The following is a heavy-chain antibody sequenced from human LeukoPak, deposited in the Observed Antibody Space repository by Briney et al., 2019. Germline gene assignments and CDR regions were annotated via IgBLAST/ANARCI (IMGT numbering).Heavy chain of an antibody. CDR2: INHSGGT. V-gene: IGHV4-34*01. D-gene: IGHD3-16*02. CDR3: ARFYRFRIDP. J-gene: IGHJ5*02. CDR1: GGSFSGYY. Sequence: SETLSLTCAVYGGSFSGYYWSWIRQPPGKGLEWIGEINHSGGTNYNPSLKSRVTISADTSKNQFSLRLSSVTAADTAVYYCARFYRFRIDPWGQGILVTVSS.